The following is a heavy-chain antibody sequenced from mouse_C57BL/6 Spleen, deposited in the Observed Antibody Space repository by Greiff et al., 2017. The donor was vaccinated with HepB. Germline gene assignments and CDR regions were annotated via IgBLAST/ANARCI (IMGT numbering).Heavy chain of an antibody. D-gene: IGHD1-1*02. V-gene: IGHV1-22*01. J-gene: IGHJ3*01. CDR3: AREGYYSAWFAY. CDR2: INPNNGGT. Sequence: EVQLQQSGPELVKPGASVKMSCKASGYTFTDYNMHWVKQSHGKSLEWIGYINPNNGGTSYNQKFKGKATLTVNKSSSTAYMELRSLTSEDSAVYYCAREGYYSAWFAYWGQGTLVTVSA. CDR1: GYTFTDYN.